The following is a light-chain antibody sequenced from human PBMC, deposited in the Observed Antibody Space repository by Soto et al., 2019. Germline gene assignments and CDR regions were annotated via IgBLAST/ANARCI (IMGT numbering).Light chain of an antibody. J-gene: IGKJ2*01. V-gene: IGKV3-20*01. CDR3: QQYGSSPFT. CDR2: GAS. Sequence: ESVLTQSPGTLSLSPGERATLSCRASQSVSSGYLAWYQHKPGQAPRLLIYGASSRATGIPDRFSVSGSATAFTLTISRLEPEDFAVYYCQQYGSSPFTFGQGTRLEIK. CDR1: QSVSSGY.